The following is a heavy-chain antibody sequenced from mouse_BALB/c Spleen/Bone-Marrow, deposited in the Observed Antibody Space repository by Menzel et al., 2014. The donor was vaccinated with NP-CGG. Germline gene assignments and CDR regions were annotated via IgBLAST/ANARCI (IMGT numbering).Heavy chain of an antibody. CDR3: ARWGAYFDY. CDR1: GYTFTSYW. J-gene: IGHJ2*01. V-gene: IGHV1-87*01. CDR2: IYPGDGDT. D-gene: IGHD2-3*01. Sequence: VHLVESGAELARPGASVKLSCKASGYTFTSYWMQWVKQRPGQGLEWIGAIYPGDGDTRYTQKFKGKATLTVDKSSSTAYIQLSSLTSEDSAVYYCARWGAYFDYWGQGTTLTVSS.